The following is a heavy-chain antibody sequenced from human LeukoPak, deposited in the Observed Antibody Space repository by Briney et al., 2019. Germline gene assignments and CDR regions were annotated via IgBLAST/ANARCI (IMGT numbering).Heavy chain of an antibody. CDR1: GYTFTSYA. D-gene: IGHD3-10*01. V-gene: IGHV7-4-1*02. CDR3: SRGESLRRFGELFWFDP. Sequence: ASVNVSCKASGYTFTSYAMNWVRQAPGQGLEWMGWINTNSGNPTYAHSFTGRFVFSLDTSVSTAYLQISSLKAEDTAVYYLSRGESLRRFGELFWFDPWAREPWSPSPQ. J-gene: IGHJ5*02. CDR2: INTNSGNP.